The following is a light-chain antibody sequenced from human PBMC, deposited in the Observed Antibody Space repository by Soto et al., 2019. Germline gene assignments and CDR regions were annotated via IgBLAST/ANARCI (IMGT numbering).Light chain of an antibody. V-gene: IGKV3-20*01. J-gene: IGKJ3*01. CDR2: GAS. CDR1: QSVTSSY. CDR3: QQYGSSPLT. Sequence: EIVLTQSPGTLSLSPGERATLTCRAIQSVTSSYLAWYQQKPGQAPRLLMYGASSRATGIPDRFSGSGSGTDFTLTISRLEPEDFAVYYCQQYGSSPLTFGPGPKVDI.